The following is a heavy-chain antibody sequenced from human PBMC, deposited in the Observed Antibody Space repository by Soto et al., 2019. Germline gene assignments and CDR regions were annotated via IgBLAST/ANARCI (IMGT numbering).Heavy chain of an antibody. CDR3: ARVWTTVTNWFDP. CDR1: GGSINSTNW. Sequence: QVQLQESGPGLVKPSGTLSLTCAVSGGSINSTNWWSWVRQPPGKGLEWIGEIYHSGSTNYNPSLKSRVPXSXDXXKNQFSLKLSSVTAADTAVYYCARVWTTVTNWFDPWGQGTLVTVSS. CDR2: IYHSGST. D-gene: IGHD4-17*01. V-gene: IGHV4-4*02. J-gene: IGHJ5*02.